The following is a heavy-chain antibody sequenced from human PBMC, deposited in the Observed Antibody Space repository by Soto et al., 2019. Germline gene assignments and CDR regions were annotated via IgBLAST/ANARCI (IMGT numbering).Heavy chain of an antibody. J-gene: IGHJ6*01. Sequence: PGGSLRLSCAASGFTFSNAWMNWVRQAPGKGLEWVGRIKSKTDGGTTDYAAPVKGRFTISRDDSKNTLYLQMNSLKTEDTAVYYCTTDSWNYYYGMDVWGQGTTVTVSS. CDR1: GFTFSNAW. V-gene: IGHV3-15*07. D-gene: IGHD2-15*01. CDR2: IKSKTDGGTT. CDR3: TTDSWNYYYGMDV.